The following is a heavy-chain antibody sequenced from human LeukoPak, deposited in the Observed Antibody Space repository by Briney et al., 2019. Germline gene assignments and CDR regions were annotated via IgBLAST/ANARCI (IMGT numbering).Heavy chain of an antibody. D-gene: IGHD3-3*01. J-gene: IGHJ6*02. Sequence: KPSETLPLTCAVYGGSFSGYYWSWIRQPAGKGLEWIGRIYTSGSTNYNPSLKSRVTISVDTSKNQFSLKLSSVTAADTAVYYCARVGPYDFWSGYPTSYYYYGMDVWGQGTTVTVSS. V-gene: IGHV4-59*10. CDR1: GGSFSGYY. CDR2: IYTSGST. CDR3: ARVGPYDFWSGYPTSYYYYGMDV.